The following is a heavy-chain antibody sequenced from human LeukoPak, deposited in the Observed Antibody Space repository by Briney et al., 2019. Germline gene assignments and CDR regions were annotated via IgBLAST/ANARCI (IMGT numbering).Heavy chain of an antibody. CDR1: GGSISTYY. CDR2: IYSGGST. CDR3: ARAGYCSPSSCADFDY. Sequence: SETLSLTCTVSGGSISTYYWGWVRQPAGKGLEWIGRIYSGGSTNYNPSLGSRVTMSVDTSKNQFSLKLRAVIAAPTAVTSCARAGYCSPSSCADFDYWGQGILAPVSS. D-gene: IGHD2-2*03. J-gene: IGHJ4*02. V-gene: IGHV4-4*07.